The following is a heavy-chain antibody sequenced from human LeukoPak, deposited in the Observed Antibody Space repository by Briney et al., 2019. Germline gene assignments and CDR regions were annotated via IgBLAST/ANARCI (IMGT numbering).Heavy chain of an antibody. V-gene: IGHV3-30*18. D-gene: IGHD3-10*01. CDR3: AKDKITMVRGVIIYFDY. CDR2: ISYDGSNK. CDR1: GFTFSSYG. J-gene: IGHJ4*02. Sequence: GGSLRLSCAASGFTFSSYGMHWVRQAPGKGLEWVAVISYDGSNKYYADSVKGRFTISRDNSKNTLYLQMNSLRAEDTAVYCCAKDKITMVRGVIIYFDYWGQGTLVTVSS.